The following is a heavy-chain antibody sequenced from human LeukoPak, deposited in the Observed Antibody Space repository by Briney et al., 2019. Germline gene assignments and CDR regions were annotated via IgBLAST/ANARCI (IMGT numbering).Heavy chain of an antibody. CDR1: GGSFSGYY. V-gene: IGHV4-34*01. CDR2: IYHRGNI. CDR3: ARDRVASPWYYFDY. J-gene: IGHJ4*02. D-gene: IGHD3-3*02. Sequence: PSETLSLTCAVYGGSFSGYYWSWIRQPPGKGLEWLGEIYHRGNIDYNPSFKSRVTISVDKSKNQFSLKLSSVTAADTAVYYCARDRVASPWYYFDYWGQGTLVTVSS.